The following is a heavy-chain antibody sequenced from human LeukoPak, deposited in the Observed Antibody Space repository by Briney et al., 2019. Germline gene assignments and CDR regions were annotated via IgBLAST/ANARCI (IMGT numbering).Heavy chain of an antibody. CDR1: GFTFSTYS. CDR3: ARDGRFGESARPGDYYYVMDV. J-gene: IGHJ6*02. CDR2: ISSSSYYI. D-gene: IGHD3-10*01. Sequence: KAGGSLRLSCAASGFTFSTYSMNWVRQAPGKGLEWVSYISSSSYYIYYVDSVKGRFAISRDNAKNSLYLQMNSLRAEDTAMYYCARDGRFGESARPGDYYYVMDVWGQGTTVTVSS. V-gene: IGHV3-21*01.